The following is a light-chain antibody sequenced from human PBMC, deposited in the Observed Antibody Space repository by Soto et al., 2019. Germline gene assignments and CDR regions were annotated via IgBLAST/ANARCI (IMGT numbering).Light chain of an antibody. J-gene: IGKJ4*01. Sequence: DIQMTQSXXXXXASVGDRVTITCQASQDITTSLNWYQQKPGKAPKLLMYDASNLETGVPSRYSGSGSGTDFTFTISSLQAEDIATYYCQQYDNLPLSFGGGTKVEIK. V-gene: IGKV1-33*01. CDR1: QDITTS. CDR2: DAS. CDR3: QQYDNLPLS.